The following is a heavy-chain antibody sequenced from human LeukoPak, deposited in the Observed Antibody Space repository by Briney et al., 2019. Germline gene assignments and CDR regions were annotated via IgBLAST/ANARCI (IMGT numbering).Heavy chain of an antibody. CDR1: GGTFSSYA. Sequence: SVKVSCKASGGTFSSYAISWVRQAPGQGLEWMGGIIPIFGTANYAQKFQGRVTITADESTSTAYMELSSLRSEDTAVYYCARVWDLQIAAAGYNWFDPWGQGTLVTVSS. D-gene: IGHD6-13*01. J-gene: IGHJ5*02. CDR2: IIPIFGTA. V-gene: IGHV1-69*01. CDR3: ARVWDLQIAAAGYNWFDP.